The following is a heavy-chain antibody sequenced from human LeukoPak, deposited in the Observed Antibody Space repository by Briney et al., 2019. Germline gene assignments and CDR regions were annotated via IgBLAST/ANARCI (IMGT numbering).Heavy chain of an antibody. Sequence: GGSLRLSCAASGFTFSSYAMSWVRQAPGKGLEWVSVIYSGGSTYYADSVKGRFTISRDNSKNTLYLQMNSLRAEDTAVYYCARVGSYGSGSRGWFDPWGQGTLVTVSS. CDR2: IYSGGST. D-gene: IGHD3-10*01. J-gene: IGHJ5*02. CDR1: GFTFSSYA. CDR3: ARVGSYGSGSRGWFDP. V-gene: IGHV3-53*01.